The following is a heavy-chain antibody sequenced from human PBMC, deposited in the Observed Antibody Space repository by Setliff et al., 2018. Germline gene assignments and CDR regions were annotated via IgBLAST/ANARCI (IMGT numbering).Heavy chain of an antibody. V-gene: IGHV3-21*01. CDR3: ARDNTLFGVVITGSWFDP. Sequence: PGGSLRLSCAASGFSLNSFRMTWIRQPPGKGLEWVSSISSTGDDIYHADPVKGRFTISRDNAESSLYLQMNSLRVEDTAVYYCARDNTLFGVVITGSWFDPWGQGTLVTVSS. D-gene: IGHD3-3*01. CDR2: ISSTGDDI. CDR1: GFSLNSFR. J-gene: IGHJ5*02.